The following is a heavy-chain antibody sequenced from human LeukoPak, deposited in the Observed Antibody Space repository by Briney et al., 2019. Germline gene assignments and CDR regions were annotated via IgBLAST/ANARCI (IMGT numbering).Heavy chain of an antibody. CDR1: RSTFSGFS. CDR3: ARDRGADYGDFDY. Sequence: GGSLRLSCTASRSTFSGFSFNWVRRSPGRGLEWVSYISTGGSSIYYADSVRGRFTSSRDNAKSSLYLQMNSLRGDDTGVYYCARDRGADYGDFDYWGQGTLVTVYS. D-gene: IGHD3-10*01. J-gene: IGHJ4*02. CDR2: ISTGGSSI. V-gene: IGHV3-48*01.